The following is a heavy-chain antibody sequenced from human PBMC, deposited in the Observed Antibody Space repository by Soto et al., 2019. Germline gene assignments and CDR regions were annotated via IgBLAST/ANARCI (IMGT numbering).Heavy chain of an antibody. CDR1: GYTFTSYG. V-gene: IGHV1-18*01. CDR3: ARMGDVPYYYYGLDV. Sequence: QVQLVQSGAEVKKPGASVKVSCKASGYTFTSYGISWVRQAPGQGLEWMGWINGYNGNTNYAQKLQGRVTMTTDTCTSTAYLELMSLSSDDTAFYYCARMGDVPYYYYGLDVWGQGTTVTVSS. CDR2: INGYNGNT. D-gene: IGHD3-16*01. J-gene: IGHJ6*02.